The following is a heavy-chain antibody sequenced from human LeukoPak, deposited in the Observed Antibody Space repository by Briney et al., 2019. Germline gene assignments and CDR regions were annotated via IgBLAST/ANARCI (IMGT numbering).Heavy chain of an antibody. J-gene: IGHJ4*02. CDR3: ARPADSDFWSGHLLYYFDY. CDR1: GYSISIGYY. CDR2: ISHRGSA. Sequence: PSETLSLTCDVSGYSISIGYYWAWIRQPPGKGLEWIGSISHRGSADYNPSLKSRVTISVDTSKNQFSLELSSVTAADTAVYYCARPADSDFWSGHLLYYFDYWGQGTLVTVSS. D-gene: IGHD3-3*01. V-gene: IGHV4-38-2*01.